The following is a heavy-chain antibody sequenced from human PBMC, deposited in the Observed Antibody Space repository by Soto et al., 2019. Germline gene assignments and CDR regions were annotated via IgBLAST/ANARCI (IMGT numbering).Heavy chain of an antibody. CDR3: ARGSGYYYWDDY. V-gene: IGHV1-3*05. J-gene: IGHJ4*02. CDR2: INAGNGNT. Sequence: QVQLVQSGAEEKKPGASVKVSCKASGYTFTSYAMHWVRQAPGQRLEWMGWINAGNGNTKYSQKFQGRVTITRDTSARTAYMELRSLRSEDTAVSYSARGSGYYYWDDYWGQGTLVTVSS. CDR1: GYTFTSYA. D-gene: IGHD3-22*01.